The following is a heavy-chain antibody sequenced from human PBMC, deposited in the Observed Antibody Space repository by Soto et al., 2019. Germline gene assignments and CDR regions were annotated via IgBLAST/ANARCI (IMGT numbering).Heavy chain of an antibody. CDR3: ARLTSRHWVDY. J-gene: IGHJ4*02. D-gene: IGHD3-16*01. Sequence: ETLSLTCIVSGSSISSSGYYWGWIRQPPGKGLEWIASMYYNVGTYYNPSLKSRVTISVDTSANQFSLKLSSVTAADTAVYYCARLTSRHWVDYWGQGTLVTVSS. V-gene: IGHV4-39*01. CDR2: MYYNVGT. CDR1: GSSISSSGYY.